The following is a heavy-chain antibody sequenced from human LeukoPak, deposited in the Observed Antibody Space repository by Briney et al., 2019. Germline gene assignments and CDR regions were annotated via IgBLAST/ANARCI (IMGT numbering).Heavy chain of an antibody. V-gene: IGHV1-8*03. CDR1: GYTFTSYD. Sequence: GASVKVSCKASGYTFTSYDINWVRQATGQGLEWMGWMNPNSGNTGYAQKFQGRVTITRNTSISTAYMELSSLRSEDTAVYYCARAQRDSGYVTIFDYWGQGTLVTVSS. D-gene: IGHD5-12*01. CDR2: MNPNSGNT. J-gene: IGHJ4*02. CDR3: ARAQRDSGYVTIFDY.